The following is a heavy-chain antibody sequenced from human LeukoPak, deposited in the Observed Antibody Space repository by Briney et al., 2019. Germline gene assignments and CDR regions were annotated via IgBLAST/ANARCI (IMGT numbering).Heavy chain of an antibody. CDR2: ISSSGSTI. CDR1: GFTFSDYC. V-gene: IGHV3-11*04. CDR3: ARRGILEWLLSRENYYYYMDV. J-gene: IGHJ6*03. D-gene: IGHD3-3*01. Sequence: GGSLRLSCAASGFTFSDYCMSWIRQAPGKGLEWVSYISSSGSTIYYADSVKGRFTISRDNAKNSLYLQMNSLRAEDTAVYYCARRGILEWLLSRENYYYYMDVWGKGTTVTVSS.